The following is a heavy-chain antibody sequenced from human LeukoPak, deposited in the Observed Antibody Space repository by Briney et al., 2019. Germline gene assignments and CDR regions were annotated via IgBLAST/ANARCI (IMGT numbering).Heavy chain of an antibody. V-gene: IGHV3-7*01. CDR2: IKQDGSEK. Sequence: GGSLRLSCAASGFTFSSYWMTWVRQAPGKGLEWVANIKQDGSEKYYVDSVKGRFTISRDNAENSLYLQMNSLRAEDTAVYYCAKDAGYCSSTSCLDAFDIWGQGTMVTVSS. CDR1: GFTFSSYW. D-gene: IGHD2-2*01. CDR3: AKDAGYCSSTSCLDAFDI. J-gene: IGHJ3*02.